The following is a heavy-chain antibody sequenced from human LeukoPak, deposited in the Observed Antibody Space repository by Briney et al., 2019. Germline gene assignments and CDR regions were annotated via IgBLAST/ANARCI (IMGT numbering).Heavy chain of an antibody. Sequence: AASVKVSCKASGYTFTSYGISWVRQAPGQGREWMGWISAYNGNTNYAQKLQGRVIMTTDTSTSTAYMELRSLRSDDTAVYYCARHYGYCSGASCYPPGYWGQGTLVTVSS. V-gene: IGHV1-18*01. CDR2: ISAYNGNT. J-gene: IGHJ4*02. CDR3: ARHYGYCSGASCYPPGY. CDR1: GYTFTSYG. D-gene: IGHD2-15*01.